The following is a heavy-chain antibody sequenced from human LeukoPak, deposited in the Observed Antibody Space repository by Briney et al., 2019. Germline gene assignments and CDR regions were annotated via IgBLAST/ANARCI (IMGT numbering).Heavy chain of an antibody. Sequence: SVKVSCKASGGTFSSYAISWVRQAPGQGLEWMGGIIPIFGTANYAQKFQGRVTITTDESTSTAYMELSSLRSEDTAVYYCARGGGGRYSSSETHYYYYMDVWGKGTTVTVSS. CDR2: IIPIFGTA. D-gene: IGHD6-13*01. J-gene: IGHJ6*03. V-gene: IGHV1-69*05. CDR3: ARGGGGRYSSSETHYYYYMDV. CDR1: GGTFSSYA.